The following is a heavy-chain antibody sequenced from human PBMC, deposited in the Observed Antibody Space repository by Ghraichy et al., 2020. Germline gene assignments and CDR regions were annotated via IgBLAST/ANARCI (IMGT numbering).Heavy chain of an antibody. CDR3: ARAAPPVIAAAGTAINDAFDI. Sequence: ASVKVSCKASGYTFTSYDINWVRQATGQGLEWMGWMNPNSGNTGYAQKFQGRVTMTRNTSISTAYMELSSLRSEDTAVYYCARAAPPVIAAAGTAINDAFDIRGQGTMVTVSS. CDR2: MNPNSGNT. J-gene: IGHJ3*02. CDR1: GYTFTSYD. D-gene: IGHD6-13*01. V-gene: IGHV1-8*01.